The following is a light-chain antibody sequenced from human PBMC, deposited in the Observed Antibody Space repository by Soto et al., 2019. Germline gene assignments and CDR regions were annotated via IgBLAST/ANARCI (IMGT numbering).Light chain of an antibody. CDR2: GAS. Sequence: EIVMTQSPATLSVSPGERATLSCRASQSISSNLAWYQQKPGQAPRLLIYGASTRATGIPARFSGSGPGTDFTLTISSLEPEDFAVYYCQQYGSAPRTFGQGTKVDIK. CDR3: QQYGSAPRT. V-gene: IGKV3-15*01. J-gene: IGKJ1*01. CDR1: QSISSN.